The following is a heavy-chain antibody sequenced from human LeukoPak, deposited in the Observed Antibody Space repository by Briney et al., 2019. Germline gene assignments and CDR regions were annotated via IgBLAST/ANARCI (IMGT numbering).Heavy chain of an antibody. CDR1: AFTFNTFDNFA. J-gene: IGHJ4*02. V-gene: IGHV3-23*01. CDR2: ISPRGGGT. D-gene: IGHD7-27*01. CDR3: ARDLAWGAFDY. Sequence: GGSLRLSCSVSAFTFNTFDNFAMNWVRQAAGKGLEWLSGISPRGGGTYYADSVKGRFTISRDDSKNTLSLQMNSLRVEDTAVYYCARDLAWGAFDYWGQGTLVTVSS.